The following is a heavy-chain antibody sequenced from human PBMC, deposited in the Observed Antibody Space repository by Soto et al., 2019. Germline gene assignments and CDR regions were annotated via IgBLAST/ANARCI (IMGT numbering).Heavy chain of an antibody. J-gene: IGHJ4*02. CDR1: VFSVAT. D-gene: IGHD2-15*01. V-gene: IGHV1-2*02. Sequence: GASVKVSCNASVFSVATIHCLRRAPGQGLEWMGWIKANSGGTNYAQKFQGRVTMTRDTSITTAYMELSSLISDDTAVYYCASPRSGQSSELGYWGQGTVVTVSS. CDR3: ASPRSGQSSELGY. CDR2: IKANSGGT.